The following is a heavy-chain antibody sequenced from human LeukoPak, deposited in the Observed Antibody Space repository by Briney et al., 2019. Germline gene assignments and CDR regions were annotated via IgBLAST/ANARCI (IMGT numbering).Heavy chain of an antibody. J-gene: IGHJ4*02. CDR2: INHSGST. CDR3: ARRATVNDY. CDR1: GGSFSGYY. Sequence: ASETLSLTCAVYGGSFSGYYWSWIRQPPGKGLEWIGEINHSGSTNYNPSLKSRVTISVDTSKNQFSLKLSSVTAADTAVYYCARRATVNDYWGQGTLVTVSS. V-gene: IGHV4-34*01. D-gene: IGHD2-21*02.